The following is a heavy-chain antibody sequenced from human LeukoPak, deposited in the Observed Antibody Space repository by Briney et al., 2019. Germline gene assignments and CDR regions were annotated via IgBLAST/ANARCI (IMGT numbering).Heavy chain of an antibody. CDR1: GGSISSYY. J-gene: IGHJ4*02. CDR2: IYYSGST. V-gene: IGHV4-59*01. Sequence: SETLSLTCTVSGGSISSYYWGWIRQPPGKGLEWIGYIYYSGSTNYNPSLKSRVTISVDTSKNQFSLKLSSVTAADTAVYYCALGDFWSGYYDYWGQGTLVTVSS. CDR3: ALGDFWSGYYDY. D-gene: IGHD3-3*01.